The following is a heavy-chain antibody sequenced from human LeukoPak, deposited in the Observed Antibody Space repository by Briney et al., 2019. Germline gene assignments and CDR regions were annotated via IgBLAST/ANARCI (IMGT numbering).Heavy chain of an antibody. V-gene: IGHV1-69*01. CDR3: ARGWSGYPDIDY. J-gene: IGHJ4*02. CDR2: IFPIFGTA. CDR1: GGTFSSYA. Sequence: EASVKVSCKASGGTFSSYAISWVRQAPGQGLEWMGGIFPIFGTANYAQKFQGRVTITADESTSTAYMELSSLRSEDTAVYYCARGWSGYPDIDYWGQGTLVTVSS. D-gene: IGHD3-3*01.